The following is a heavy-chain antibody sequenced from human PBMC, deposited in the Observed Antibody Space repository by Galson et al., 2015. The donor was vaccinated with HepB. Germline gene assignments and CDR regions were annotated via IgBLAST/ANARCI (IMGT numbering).Heavy chain of an antibody. D-gene: IGHD3-10*01. Sequence: SVKVSCKASGYTFTNYAMNWVRQAPGQGLEWMGWINSNTGNPTYAQGFTGRFVFSLDTSVSTAYLQITSLKAEDTAIYYCARAPYFGSGSYYNAWFDPWGQGTLVTVSS. CDR3: ARAPYFGSGSYYNAWFDP. CDR2: INSNTGNP. V-gene: IGHV7-4-1*02. CDR1: GYTFTNYA. J-gene: IGHJ5*02.